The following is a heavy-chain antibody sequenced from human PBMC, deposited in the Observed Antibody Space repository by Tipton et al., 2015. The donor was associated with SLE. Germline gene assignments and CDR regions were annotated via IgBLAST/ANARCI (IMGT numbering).Heavy chain of an antibody. D-gene: IGHD1-26*01. CDR1: GFTFSSYG. V-gene: IGHV3-30*02. CDR3: AEVGGSYNYFDY. Sequence: SLRLSCPASGFTFSSYGMHWVRQAPGKGLEWVAFIRYDGSNKYYADSVKGRFTISRDNSKNTLYLQMNSLRAEDTAVYYCAEVGGSYNYFDYWGQGALVTVSS. CDR2: IRYDGSNK. J-gene: IGHJ4*02.